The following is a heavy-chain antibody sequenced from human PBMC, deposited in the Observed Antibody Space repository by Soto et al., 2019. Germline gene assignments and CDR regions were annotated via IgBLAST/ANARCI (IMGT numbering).Heavy chain of an antibody. D-gene: IGHD1-20*01. CDR1: GFTFSSYS. V-gene: IGHV3-33*01. Sequence: QVQLVESGGGVVQPGRSLRLSCAASGFTFSSYSMHWVRQAPGKGLEWVAVIWYDGSNKYYADSVKGRFTISRDNSKNTLYLQMNSLRAENTAVYYCARVTGATDPPVDYWGQGTLVTVSS. J-gene: IGHJ4*02. CDR2: IWYDGSNK. CDR3: ARVTGATDPPVDY.